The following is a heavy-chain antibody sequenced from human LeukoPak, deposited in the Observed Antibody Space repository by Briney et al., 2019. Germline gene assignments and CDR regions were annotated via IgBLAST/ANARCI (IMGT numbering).Heavy chain of an antibody. V-gene: IGHV4-59*01. CDR3: AAFYDFWSGYYIENAFDI. D-gene: IGHD3-3*01. Sequence: SETLSLTCTVSGGSISSYYWSWIRQPPGKGLEWIGYIYYSGSTNYNPSLKSRVTISVDTSKNQFSLKLSSVTAADTAVYYCAAFYDFWSGYYIENAFDIWGQGTMVTVSS. J-gene: IGHJ3*02. CDR2: IYYSGST. CDR1: GGSISSYY.